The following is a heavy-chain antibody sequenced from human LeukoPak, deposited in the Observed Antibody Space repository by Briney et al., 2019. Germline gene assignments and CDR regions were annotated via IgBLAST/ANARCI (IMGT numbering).Heavy chain of an antibody. CDR2: INHSGST. V-gene: IGHV4-34*01. Sequence: SETLSLTCAVYGGSFSGYYWSWIRQPPGKGLEWIGEINHSGSTNYNPSLKSRVTISVDTSKNQFPLKLSSVTAADTAVYYCARPSRYCSGGSCYLVRYYYGMDVWGKGTTVTVSS. J-gene: IGHJ6*04. D-gene: IGHD2-15*01. CDR1: GGSFSGYY. CDR3: ARPSRYCSGGSCYLVRYYYGMDV.